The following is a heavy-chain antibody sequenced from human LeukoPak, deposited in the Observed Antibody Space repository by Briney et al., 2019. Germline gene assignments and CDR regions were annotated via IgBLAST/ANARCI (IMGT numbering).Heavy chain of an antibody. CDR3: ARDPAYYDFWSGYWSHYGMDV. CDR1: GGSISYYY. Sequence: SETLSLTCTVSGGSISYYYWSWIRQPPGKGLEWIGYIYYSGSTNYSPSLRSRVTISVDTSKNQFSLKLNSVTAADTAVYYCARDPAYYDFWSGYWSHYGMDVWGQGTTVTVSS. V-gene: IGHV4-59*12. CDR2: IYYSGST. J-gene: IGHJ6*02. D-gene: IGHD3-3*01.